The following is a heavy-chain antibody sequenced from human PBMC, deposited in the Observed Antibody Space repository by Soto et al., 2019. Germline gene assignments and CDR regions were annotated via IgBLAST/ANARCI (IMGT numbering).Heavy chain of an antibody. Sequence: EVQLLQSGGGLVQPGGSLRLSCAASGFTFSNYAMSWVRQAPGKGLEWVSAISGSGASTYYADSVKGRFTISRDNSKNTLYLQMNSLSAEDTAVYYCASGIFGALDGAFDIWGQGTMVTVSS. V-gene: IGHV3-23*01. D-gene: IGHD3-3*01. CDR2: ISGSGAST. CDR3: ASGIFGALDGAFDI. CDR1: GFTFSNYA. J-gene: IGHJ3*02.